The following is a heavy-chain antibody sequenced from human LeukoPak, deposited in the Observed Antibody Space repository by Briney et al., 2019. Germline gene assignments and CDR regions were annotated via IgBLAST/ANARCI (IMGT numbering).Heavy chain of an antibody. D-gene: IGHD1-14*01. CDR2: IYHSGSP. CDR1: GGSISSDNW. V-gene: IGHV4-4*02. J-gene: IGHJ4*02. Sequence: SETLSLTCAVSGGSISSDNWWGWVRQPPGKGLELNWEIYHSGSPNYNPSLKSRVTISVDKSRNHFSLNLSSVTAPDTALYYRAKVKHHNRQNCDYWGQGTLVTVSS. CDR3: AKVKHHNRQNCDY.